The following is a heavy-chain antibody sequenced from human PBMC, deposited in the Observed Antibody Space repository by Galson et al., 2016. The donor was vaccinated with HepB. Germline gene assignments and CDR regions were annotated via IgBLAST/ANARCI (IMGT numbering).Heavy chain of an antibody. J-gene: IGHJ5*02. CDR2: IYPGDSDT. Sequence: QSGAEVKKPGESMKISCKGSGYSFTSYWIGWVRQMPGKGLEWMGVIYPGDSDTRYSPSFQGQVTISADKSISTAYLQWSSLKGSDSAMYYCARQQPGTTSWSDPWGQGTLVTVSS. CDR3: ARQQPGTTSWSDP. V-gene: IGHV5-51*01. D-gene: IGHD1-1*01. CDR1: GYSFTSYW.